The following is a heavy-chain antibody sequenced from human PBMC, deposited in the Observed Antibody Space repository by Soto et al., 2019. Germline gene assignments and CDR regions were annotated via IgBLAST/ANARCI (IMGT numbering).Heavy chain of an antibody. D-gene: IGHD1-26*01. CDR3: APVGIGTKTVDY. Sequence: GGSLRLSCAASGFTFSNSWMSWVRQAPGKGLEWVADINPVESEKYYVDSVKGRFTVSIDRSKNQFSLKLTSVTAADTAVYYCAPVGIGTKTVDYWGQGTLVTVSS. CDR2: INPVESEK. CDR1: GFTFSNSW. J-gene: IGHJ4*02. V-gene: IGHV3-7*01.